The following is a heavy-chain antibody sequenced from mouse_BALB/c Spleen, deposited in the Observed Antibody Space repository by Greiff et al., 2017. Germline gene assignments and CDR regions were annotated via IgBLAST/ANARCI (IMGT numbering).Heavy chain of an antibody. CDR2: INSNGGST. J-gene: IGHJ1*01. Sequence: EVQLVESGGGLVQPGGSLKLSCAASGFTFSSYGMSWVRQTPDKRLELVATINSNGGSTYYPDSVKGRFTISRDNAKNTPYLQMSSLKSEDTAMYYCARDYDGYYEWYFDVWGAGTTVTVSS. CDR1: GFTFSSYG. V-gene: IGHV5-6-3*01. D-gene: IGHD2-3*01. CDR3: ARDYDGYYEWYFDV.